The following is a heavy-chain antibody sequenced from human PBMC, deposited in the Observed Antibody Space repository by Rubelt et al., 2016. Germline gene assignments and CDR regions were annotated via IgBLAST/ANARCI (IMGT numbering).Heavy chain of an antibody. D-gene: IGHD2-2*01. Sequence: QVTLKESGPVLVKPTETLTLTCTVSGFSLSNARMGVSWIRQPPGKALEWLAHIFSNDENSYSTSLKSRLTISKDTSNSQVVLTMTNMDPVDTATYYCARMRDCSSTSCYYYYYYMDVWGKGTTVTVSS. CDR1: GFSLSNARMG. V-gene: IGHV2-26*01. J-gene: IGHJ6*03. CDR3: ARMRDCSSTSCYYYYYYMDV. CDR2: IFSNDEN.